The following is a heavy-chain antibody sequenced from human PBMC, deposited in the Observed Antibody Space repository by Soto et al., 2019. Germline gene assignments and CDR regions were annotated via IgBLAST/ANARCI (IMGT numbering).Heavy chain of an antibody. CDR2: INPSGGST. J-gene: IGHJ4*02. CDR1: GYTFTSYF. CDR3: ARGGTSYSGSSRNDY. V-gene: IGHV1-46*01. D-gene: IGHD6-6*01. Sequence: QVQLVQSGAEVKKPGASVKVSCKASGYTFTSYFMNWVRQAPGQGLEWLGVINPSGGSTTYAQKFQGRVTMTRYTSTSTVYMEMRILSSEDTAVYYCARGGTSYSGSSRNDYWGQGTLVIVSS.